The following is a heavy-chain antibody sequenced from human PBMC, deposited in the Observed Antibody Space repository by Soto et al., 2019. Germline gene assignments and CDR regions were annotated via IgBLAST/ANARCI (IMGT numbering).Heavy chain of an antibody. CDR2: ISSGSTA. Sequence: GCLRLSGSASGFTFSLFELHWVRQAPGKGLEWISYISSGSTAYYASSVEGRFTISRDNANNSVYLQMDSLRAEDTALYYCTRAAWFTYLSFYWGQGALVTVS. J-gene: IGHJ4*02. V-gene: IGHV3-48*03. CDR1: GFTFSLFE. D-gene: IGHD3-10*01. CDR3: TRAAWFTYLSFY.